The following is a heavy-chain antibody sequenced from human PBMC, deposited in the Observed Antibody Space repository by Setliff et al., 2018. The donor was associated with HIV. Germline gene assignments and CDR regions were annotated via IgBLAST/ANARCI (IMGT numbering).Heavy chain of an antibody. CDR3: ASSYPNYNYGNYDFWSGYYHDDAFDI. CDR1: AFTFSNYN. J-gene: IGHJ3*02. CDR2: ISYDGNKK. D-gene: IGHD3-3*01. Sequence: SGGSLRLSCAASAFTFSNYNIHWVRQAPGKGLEWVAFISYDGNKKYYADSVKGRFTISRDNSKNTLYLQMDSLRTEDTAVYYCASSYPNYNYGNYDFWSGYYHDDAFDIRGQGTMVTVSS. V-gene: IGHV3-30*04.